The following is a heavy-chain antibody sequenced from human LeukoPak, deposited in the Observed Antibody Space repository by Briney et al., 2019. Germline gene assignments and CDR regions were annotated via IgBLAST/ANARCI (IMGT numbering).Heavy chain of an antibody. D-gene: IGHD1-26*01. Sequence: GGSLRLSCAASGFTFSSYAMHWVRQAPGKGLEWVAVISYDGSNKYYADSVKGRFTISRDNSKNTLYLQMNSLRTEDTAVYYCAKGRVGANGYYYYGMDVWGQGTTVTVSS. J-gene: IGHJ6*02. CDR2: ISYDGSNK. CDR1: GFTFSSYA. CDR3: AKGRVGANGYYYYGMDV. V-gene: IGHV3-30*04.